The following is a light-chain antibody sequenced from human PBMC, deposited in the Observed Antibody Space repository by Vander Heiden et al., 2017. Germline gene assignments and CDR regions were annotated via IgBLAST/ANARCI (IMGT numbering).Light chain of an antibody. Sequence: DIQMTQSPSSLSASVGDRVTITCRASQSISSYLNWYQQKPGKAPKLLIHAASSLQSGVPSRFSGSGSGTDFTLTISRLQPEDFATYYCQQSDSTPSTFGQGTKMEIK. V-gene: IGKV1-39*01. CDR3: QQSDSTPST. CDR2: AAS. J-gene: IGKJ2*01. CDR1: QSISSY.